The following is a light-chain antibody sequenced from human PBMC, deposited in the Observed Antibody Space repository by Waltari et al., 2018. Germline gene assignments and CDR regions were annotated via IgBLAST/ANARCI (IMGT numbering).Light chain of an antibody. CDR3: QQSDIPPLT. V-gene: IGKV1-39*01. CDR1: QSISTS. CDR2: GAS. Sequence: DIQMTQSPSSLSASVGDRVTITCRATQSISTSLNWYQQKPGKAPNLLIYGASSLQSGVPSIFSGSGSGTDFTLTISNLQPEDFATYYCQQSDIPPLTFGGGTKVEIK. J-gene: IGKJ4*01.